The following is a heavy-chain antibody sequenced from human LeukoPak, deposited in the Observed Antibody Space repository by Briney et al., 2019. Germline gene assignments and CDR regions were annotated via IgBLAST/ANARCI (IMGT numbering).Heavy chain of an antibody. CDR3: AKAVQWLAQYFDY. Sequence: GGSLRLSCAASGFTFSNYAMSWVRQAPGKGLEWFSGISGTGTSTYYAESVKGRFTVSRDNSKNTLYLQMNSLRAEDTAVYYCAKAVQWLAQYFDYWGQGTLVTISS. D-gene: IGHD6-19*01. CDR1: GFTFSNYA. V-gene: IGHV3-23*01. CDR2: ISGTGTST. J-gene: IGHJ4*02.